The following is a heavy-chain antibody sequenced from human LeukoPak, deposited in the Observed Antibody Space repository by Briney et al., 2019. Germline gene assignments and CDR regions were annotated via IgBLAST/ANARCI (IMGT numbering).Heavy chain of an antibody. Sequence: SETLSLTCTVSGGSISSYYWSWIRQPPGKGLEWIGYIYYSESTNYNPSLKSRVTISVDTSKNQFSLKLSSVTAADTAVYYCARSLGWNDGLAFDIWGQGTMVTVSS. J-gene: IGHJ3*02. V-gene: IGHV4-59*08. CDR2: IYYSEST. CDR1: GGSISSYY. CDR3: ARSLGWNDGLAFDI. D-gene: IGHD1-1*01.